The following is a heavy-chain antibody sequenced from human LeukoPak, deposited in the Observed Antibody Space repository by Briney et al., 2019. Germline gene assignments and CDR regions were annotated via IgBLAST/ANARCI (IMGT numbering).Heavy chain of an antibody. J-gene: IGHJ4*02. Sequence: RGVSLRLSCAACGFTCRNGWMSWVRHAPGKGREGGGRIKSKTEGGTTDYAAPVKGRFTISRDDSKNTLYLQMNSLKTEDTAVYYCTTDGYYYGSSLDYWGQGTLVTVSS. CDR2: IKSKTEGGTT. CDR1: GFTCRNGW. CDR3: TTDGYYYGSSLDY. V-gene: IGHV3-15*01. D-gene: IGHD3-10*01.